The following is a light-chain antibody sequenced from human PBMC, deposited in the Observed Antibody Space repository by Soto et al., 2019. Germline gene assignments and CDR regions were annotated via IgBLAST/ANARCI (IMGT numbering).Light chain of an antibody. V-gene: IGLV1-40*01. CDR1: SSNIGAGYD. Sequence: QSVLTQLPSVSGAPGQRVIISCTGSSSNIGAGYDVHWYQQLPGTAPKLLIYGNNNRPSGVPDRFSGSKSGTSASLAITGLQAEDEADYYCQSYDSSLSGSVVFGGGTKLTVL. CDR3: QSYDSSLSGSVV. J-gene: IGLJ2*01. CDR2: GNN.